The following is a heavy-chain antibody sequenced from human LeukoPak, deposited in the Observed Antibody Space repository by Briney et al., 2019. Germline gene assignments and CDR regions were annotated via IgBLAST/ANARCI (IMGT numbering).Heavy chain of an antibody. CDR1: GYTFTSYG. Sequence: ASVKVSCKASGYTFTSYGISWVRQAPGQGLEWMGWISAYNGNTNYAQKLQGRVTMTTDTSTSTAYMELRSLRSDDTAVYYCARDQRYSSSWYPGRYFDYWGQGTLVTVSS. D-gene: IGHD6-13*01. CDR3: ARDQRYSSSWYPGRYFDY. CDR2: ISAYNGNT. J-gene: IGHJ4*02. V-gene: IGHV1-18*01.